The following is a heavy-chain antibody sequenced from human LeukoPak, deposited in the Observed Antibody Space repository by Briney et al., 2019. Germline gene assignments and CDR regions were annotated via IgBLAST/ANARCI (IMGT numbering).Heavy chain of an antibody. CDR1: GGSISSSSYY. V-gene: IGHV4-39*02. Sequence: PSETLSLTCTVSGGSISSSSYYWGWIRQPPGKGLEWIGSIYYSGSTYYNPSLKSRVTISVDTSKNQFSLKLSSVTAADTAVYYCAREGGGVTKYYYYYGMDVWGQGTTVTVSS. CDR2: IYYSGST. D-gene: IGHD4-11*01. CDR3: AREGGGVTKYYYYYGMDV. J-gene: IGHJ6*02.